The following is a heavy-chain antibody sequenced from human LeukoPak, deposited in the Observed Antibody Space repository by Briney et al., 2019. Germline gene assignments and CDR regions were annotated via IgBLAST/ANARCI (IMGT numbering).Heavy chain of an antibody. CDR2: MNPNSGNT. Sequence: ASVKVCCKASGYTFTSYDIIWVRQATGQGLEWMGWMNPNSGNTGYAQKFQGRVTMTRNTSISTAYMELSSLRSEDTAVYYSARGRDSSSWYSRGDWFDPWGQGTLVTVSS. V-gene: IGHV1-8*01. J-gene: IGHJ5*02. D-gene: IGHD6-13*01. CDR3: ARGRDSSSWYSRGDWFDP. CDR1: GYTFTSYD.